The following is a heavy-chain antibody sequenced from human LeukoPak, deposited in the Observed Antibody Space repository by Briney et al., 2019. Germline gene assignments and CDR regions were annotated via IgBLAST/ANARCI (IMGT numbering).Heavy chain of an antibody. V-gene: IGHV4-59*01. CDR3: ARMTPPNDFWSGNQGWFDP. CDR1: GGXISSYY. Sequence: SETLSLTCTVSGGXISSYYCSWIRQPPGKGLEWIGYIYYSGSTNYNPSLKSRVTISVDTSKNQFSLKLSSVTAADTAVYYCARMTPPNDFWSGNQGWFDPWGQGILVTVPS. J-gene: IGHJ5*02. CDR2: IYYSGST. D-gene: IGHD3-3*01.